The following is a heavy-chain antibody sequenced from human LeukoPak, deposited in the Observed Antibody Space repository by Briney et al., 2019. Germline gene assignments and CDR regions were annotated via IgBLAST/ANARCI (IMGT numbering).Heavy chain of an antibody. CDR3: ASCDVPGINYYYYYMDV. Sequence: GASVKVSCKASGGTFSSYAISWVRQAPGQGLEWMGGIIPIFCTAKSAQKFQGRVTITTDESTSTAYMELSSLRSEDTAVYYCASCDVPGINYYYYYMDVWGKGTKVTVSS. D-gene: IGHD2-15*01. V-gene: IGHV1-69*05. J-gene: IGHJ6*03. CDR2: IIPIFCTA. CDR1: GGTFSSYA.